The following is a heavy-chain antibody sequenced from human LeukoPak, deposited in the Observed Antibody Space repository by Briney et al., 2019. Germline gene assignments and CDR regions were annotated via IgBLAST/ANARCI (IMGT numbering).Heavy chain of an antibody. Sequence: GESLKISFKGSGYGFTSYWIGWGRPMPGKGLGWMGIIYPGDSDTRYSPSFQGQVTISADKSISTAYLQWSSLKASDTAMYYCARLLLPADHLDYWGQGTLVTVSS. J-gene: IGHJ4*02. CDR1: GYGFTSYW. CDR3: ARLLLPADHLDY. V-gene: IGHV5-51*01. CDR2: IYPGDSDT. D-gene: IGHD2-2*01.